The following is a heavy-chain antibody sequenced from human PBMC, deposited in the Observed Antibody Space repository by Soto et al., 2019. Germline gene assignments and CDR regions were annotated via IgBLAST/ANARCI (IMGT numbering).Heavy chain of an antibody. CDR3: ARHFSGWLQGTFDS. CDR2: IYPGDSDT. Sequence: GESLKISGKGSVYSFTNYWIGWVRQMPGKGLEWMGIIYPGDSDTRYSPSFQGQVTISADKSINTAYLQWSSLKASDTAMYYCARHFSGWLQGTFDSWGQGTLVTVSS. CDR1: VYSFTNYW. V-gene: IGHV5-51*01. J-gene: IGHJ4*02. D-gene: IGHD6-19*01.